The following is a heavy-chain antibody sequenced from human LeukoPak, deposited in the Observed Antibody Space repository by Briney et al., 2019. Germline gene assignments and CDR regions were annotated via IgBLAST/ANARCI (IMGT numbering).Heavy chain of an antibody. Sequence: GGSLRLSCEASGFTFNTYAMHWVRQPPGKGLEWVSYISSTSTIYYADSVKGRFTISRDNAKNSLYLQMNSLRAEDTAVYYCARKYYFDYWGQGTLVTVSS. J-gene: IGHJ4*02. V-gene: IGHV3-69-1*01. CDR2: ISSTSTI. CDR1: GFTFNTYA. CDR3: ARKYYFDY.